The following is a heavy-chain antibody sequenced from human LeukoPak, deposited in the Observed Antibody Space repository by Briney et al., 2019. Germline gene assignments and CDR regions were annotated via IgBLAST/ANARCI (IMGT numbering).Heavy chain of an antibody. D-gene: IGHD3-10*02. V-gene: IGHV3-11*04. Sequence: GGSLRLSCAASGFTFSDYYMGWIRQAPGKGLEWISYITSNGNSVYYADSVKGRFTISRDNAKNSLYLQMNSLRAEDTAVYYCAELGITMIGGVWGKGTTVTISS. J-gene: IGHJ6*04. CDR2: ITSNGNSV. CDR3: AELGITMIGGV. CDR1: GFTFSDYY.